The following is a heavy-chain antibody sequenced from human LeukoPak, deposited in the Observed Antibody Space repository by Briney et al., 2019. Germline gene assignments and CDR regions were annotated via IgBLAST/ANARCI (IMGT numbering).Heavy chain of an antibody. J-gene: IGHJ4*02. CDR2: FSGSGGST. D-gene: IGHD3-10*01. Sequence: PGGSLRLSCAASEFTLRSYAMSWVRQPPGRGLGGVSPFSGSGGSTYYADSVKSRFTISRDNSKNTLYLQMNSLRAEDTAVYYCAGGWLYYGSGSYYNDDYWGQGTLVTVSS. V-gene: IGHV3-23*01. CDR1: EFTLRSYA. CDR3: AGGWLYYGSGSYYNDDY.